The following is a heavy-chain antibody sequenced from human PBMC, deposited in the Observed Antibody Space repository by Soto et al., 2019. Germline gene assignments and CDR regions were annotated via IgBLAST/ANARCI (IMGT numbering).Heavy chain of an antibody. CDR3: ASGISRPGGNSSDS. V-gene: IGHV4-34*01. J-gene: IGHJ5*01. D-gene: IGHD6-6*01. Sequence: SETLSLTCAVYGGSFSGYYWSWIRQPPGKGLEWIGEINHSGSTNYNPSLKSRVTISVDTSKNQFSLKLSSVTAADTAVYYCASGISRPGGNSSDSWGQGTLVTVSS. CDR2: INHSGST. CDR1: GGSFSGYY.